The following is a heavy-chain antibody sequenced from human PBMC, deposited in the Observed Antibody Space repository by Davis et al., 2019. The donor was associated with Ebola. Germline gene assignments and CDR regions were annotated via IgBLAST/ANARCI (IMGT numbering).Heavy chain of an antibody. CDR2: INPSGGST. J-gene: IGHJ4*02. CDR1: GGTFSSYA. D-gene: IGHD1-26*01. Sequence: ASVKVSCKASGGTFSSYAISWVRQAPGQGLEWMGIINPSGGSTSYAQKFQGRVTMTRDTSTSTVYMELSSLRSEDTAVYYCARKGGSYLFDYWGQGTLVTVSS. V-gene: IGHV1-46*01. CDR3: ARKGGSYLFDY.